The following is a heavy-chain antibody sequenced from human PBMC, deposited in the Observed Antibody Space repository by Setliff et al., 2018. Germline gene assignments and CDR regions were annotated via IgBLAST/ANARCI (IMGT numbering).Heavy chain of an antibody. Sequence: PSETLSLTCTVSGGSVNSGYDNWNWLRQPAGKGLEWIGHINRRGGTNFSPSLKSRVTISLDTSKNQFSLNLTSVTAADTAVYYCARASSGWYSAYYHYMDVWGKGTTVTVSS. CDR1: GGSVNSGYDN. D-gene: IGHD6-19*01. CDR2: INRRGGT. V-gene: IGHV4-61*09. J-gene: IGHJ6*03. CDR3: ARASSGWYSAYYHYMDV.